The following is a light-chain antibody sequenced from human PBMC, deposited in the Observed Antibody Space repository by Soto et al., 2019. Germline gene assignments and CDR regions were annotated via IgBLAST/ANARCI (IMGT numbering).Light chain of an antibody. J-gene: IGKJ3*01. CDR3: QQRSNWPRFT. V-gene: IGKV1-5*01. CDR1: QSITSW. Sequence: DIQMTQSPSTLSASVGDRVTITCRASQSITSWLAWYQQKPGKAPKLLIYDASNRATGIPARFSGSGSGTDFTLTISSLEPEDFAVYYCQQRSNWPRFTFGPGTKVDIK. CDR2: DAS.